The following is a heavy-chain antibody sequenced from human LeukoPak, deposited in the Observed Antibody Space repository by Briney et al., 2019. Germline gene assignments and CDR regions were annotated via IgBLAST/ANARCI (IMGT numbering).Heavy chain of an antibody. CDR2: IGSSISYI. V-gene: IGHV3-21*01. Sequence: GGSLRLSCAASGFTFSSYSMKWVRQAPGKGLEWVSFIGSSISYISYADSVKGRFTISRDNAKNSLYLQMNSLRAEDTAVYYCASEVIVDNWFDPWGQGTLVTVSS. J-gene: IGHJ5*02. D-gene: IGHD3-22*01. CDR1: GFTFSSYS. CDR3: ASEVIVDNWFDP.